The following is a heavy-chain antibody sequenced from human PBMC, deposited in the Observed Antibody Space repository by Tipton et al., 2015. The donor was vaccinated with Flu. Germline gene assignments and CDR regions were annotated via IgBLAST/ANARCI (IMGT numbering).Heavy chain of an antibody. V-gene: IGHV4-38-2*01. J-gene: IGHJ5*02. Sequence: TLSLTCSVSGDSIGSPYFWGWIRRPPGKGLEWIGNVRQAGSTYYNPSLRSRVTISLDRPKNPFSLRLTSLTAAGTAVYFCARRDYSNYVSEPKNWFDPWGPGTLVTASS. D-gene: IGHD4-11*01. CDR1: GDSIGSPYF. CDR3: ARRDYSNYVSEPKNWFDP. CDR2: VRQAGST.